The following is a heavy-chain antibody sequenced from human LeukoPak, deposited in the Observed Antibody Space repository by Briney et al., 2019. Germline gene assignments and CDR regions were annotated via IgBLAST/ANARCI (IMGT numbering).Heavy chain of an antibody. Sequence: GESLKISCKGSGYIFTTYWIGWVRQMPGKGLEWMGIIYPGDSDTRYSPSFQGQVTISADKSISTAYLQWSSLKASDTAMYYCARIEYSSSSVYYFDYWGQETLVTVSS. CDR1: GYIFTTYW. D-gene: IGHD6-6*01. CDR3: ARIEYSSSSVYYFDY. J-gene: IGHJ4*02. CDR2: IYPGDSDT. V-gene: IGHV5-51*01.